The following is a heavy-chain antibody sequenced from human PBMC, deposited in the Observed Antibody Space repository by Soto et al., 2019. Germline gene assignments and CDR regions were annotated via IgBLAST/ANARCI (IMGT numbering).Heavy chain of an antibody. CDR2: IYYSGST. J-gene: IGHJ6*02. CDR1: GGSISSGGYY. CDR3: ARDRGTTVPRYGMDV. V-gene: IGHV4-31*03. D-gene: IGHD4-4*01. Sequence: QVQLQESGPGLVKPSQTLSLTCTVSGGSISSGGYYWSWIHQHPGKGLEWIGYIYYSGSTYYNPSFKSRVTISVDTSKNQFSLKLSSVTAADTAVYYCARDRGTTVPRYGMDVWGQGTTVTVSS.